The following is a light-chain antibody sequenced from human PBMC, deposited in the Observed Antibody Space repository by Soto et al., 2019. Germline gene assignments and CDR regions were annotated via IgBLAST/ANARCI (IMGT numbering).Light chain of an antibody. V-gene: IGKV1-39*02. CDR1: QSINSN. J-gene: IGKJ1*01. CDR3: QQYGSSQWT. CDR2: TAY. Sequence: DVQVTKSPSYVSGSVGNRVTITCRASQSINSNLNWYQQKPGKAPKLLIYTAYSLQSGVPSKFSGSGSGTDFTLTISSLEPEDFAVYYCQQYGSSQWTFGQGTKVDIK.